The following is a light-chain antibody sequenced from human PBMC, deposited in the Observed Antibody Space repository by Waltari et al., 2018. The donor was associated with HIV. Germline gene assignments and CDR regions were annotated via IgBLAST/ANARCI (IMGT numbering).Light chain of an antibody. CDR2: EVT. Sequence: QSALTQPASVSGSPGQSITLSCTGPSSDVAAYKFVSWYQQHPGKAPKLIIYEVTNRPSGVSNRFSASKSGNTASLTISGLQAEDEADYYCTSYTTSITYVFGTGTKVTVL. CDR1: SSDVAAYKF. V-gene: IGLV2-14*01. J-gene: IGLJ1*01. CDR3: TSYTTSITYV.